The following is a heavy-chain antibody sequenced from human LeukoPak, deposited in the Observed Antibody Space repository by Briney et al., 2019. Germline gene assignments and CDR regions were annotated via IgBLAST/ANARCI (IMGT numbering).Heavy chain of an antibody. CDR1: GGSISSHY. V-gene: IGHV4-59*11. CDR2: IYYSGST. J-gene: IGHJ5*02. D-gene: IGHD6-13*01. CDR3: ARDSGSSSWYWGWFDP. Sequence: SETLSLTCTVYGGSISSHYWSWIRQPPGKGLEWIGYIYYSGSTNYNPSLKSRVTISVDTSKNQFSLKLSSVTAADTAVYYCARDSGSSSWYWGWFDPWGQGTLVTVSS.